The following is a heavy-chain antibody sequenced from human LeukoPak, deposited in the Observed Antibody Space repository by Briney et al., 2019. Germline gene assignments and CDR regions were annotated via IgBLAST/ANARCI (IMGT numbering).Heavy chain of an antibody. Sequence: GESLKIFWKGSGYRFTSYWIGWVRQMPGKGLEGMGIIYSGDSATRYSPSFQGQVTISADKSISTAYLQWSSLKASDTAMYYCARLVDGHSSGYYFDYWGQGTLVTVSS. V-gene: IGHV5-51*01. CDR1: GYRFTSYW. CDR2: IYSGDSAT. CDR3: ARLVDGHSSGYYFDY. D-gene: IGHD3-22*01. J-gene: IGHJ4*02.